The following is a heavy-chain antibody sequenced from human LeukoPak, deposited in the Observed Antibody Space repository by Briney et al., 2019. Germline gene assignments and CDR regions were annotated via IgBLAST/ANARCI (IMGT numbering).Heavy chain of an antibody. CDR2: ISGSGGST. Sequence: GGSLRLSCAASGFTFSSYAMSWVRQAPGKGLEWVSAISGSGGSTYYADSVKGRFTISRDNSKNTLYLQMNSLRAEDTAVYYSAKRNGVHVEMATIDNWGQGTLVTVSS. D-gene: IGHD5-24*01. V-gene: IGHV3-23*01. CDR3: AKRNGVHVEMATIDN. CDR1: GFTFSSYA. J-gene: IGHJ4*02.